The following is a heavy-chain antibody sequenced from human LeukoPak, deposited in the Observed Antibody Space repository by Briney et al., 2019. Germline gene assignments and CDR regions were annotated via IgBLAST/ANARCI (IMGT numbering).Heavy chain of an antibody. J-gene: IGHJ4*02. CDR3: ARSEKLFSDY. V-gene: IGHV4-61*01. Sequence: SETLSLTCAVSGASVSSGSYYWNWIRQPPGKGLEWIGYIYYSGSTNYNPSLKGRVTISVDTSKNQFSLKLSSVTAADTAVYYCARSEKLFSDYWGQGTLVTVSS. CDR1: GASVSSGSYY. D-gene: IGHD3-9*01. CDR2: IYYSGST.